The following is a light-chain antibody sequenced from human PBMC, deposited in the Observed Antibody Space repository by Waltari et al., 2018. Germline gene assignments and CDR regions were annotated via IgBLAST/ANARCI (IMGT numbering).Light chain of an antibody. V-gene: IGLV2-8*01. CDR2: EVS. CDR1: SNDIGAYNS. CDR3: TSHAGSNIPVV. Sequence: QSALTQPPSASGSLGQSITISCSGTSNDIGAYNSVFCHQQHPGKAPRVIISEVSKRPSGVPDRFSGSKSGNTASLTISGLQAEDEADYYCTSHAGSNIPVVFGGGTRVTVL. J-gene: IGLJ3*02.